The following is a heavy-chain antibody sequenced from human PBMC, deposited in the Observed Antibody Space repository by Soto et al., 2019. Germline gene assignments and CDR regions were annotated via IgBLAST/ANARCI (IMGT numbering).Heavy chain of an antibody. Sequence: SQTLSLTCVISGDSVSSSSVAWNWVRQSPSRGLEWLGRTYYRSRWYSDFAVSVRGRIVINADTSKNQFSLQLNSVTPEDTAVYFCSRSEEDSDYYYYGLDVWGQGTTVTVSS. V-gene: IGHV6-1*01. CDR3: SRSEEDSDYYYYGLDV. CDR2: TYYRSRWYS. D-gene: IGHD2-15*01. CDR1: GDSVSSSSVA. J-gene: IGHJ6*02.